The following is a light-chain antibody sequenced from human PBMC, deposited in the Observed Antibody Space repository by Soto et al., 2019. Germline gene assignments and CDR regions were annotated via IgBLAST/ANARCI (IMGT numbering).Light chain of an antibody. CDR1: QSVSSSY. V-gene: IGKV3-20*01. Sequence: EIVLTQSPGTLSLSPGERATLSCRASQSVSSSYLGWYQQKPGQAPRLLIYGASSRATGIPDRFSGSGSGRDFTLTISRLEPEYLAVYYCQQYGSSFSFTFGPWTKVDI. CDR3: QQYGSSFSFT. J-gene: IGKJ3*01. CDR2: GAS.